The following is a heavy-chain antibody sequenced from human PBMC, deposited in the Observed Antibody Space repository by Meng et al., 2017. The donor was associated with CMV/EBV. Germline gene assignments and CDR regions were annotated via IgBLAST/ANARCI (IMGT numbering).Heavy chain of an antibody. CDR3: ARGLRGPSLVRGVTHDAFDI. V-gene: IGHV3-64*02. CDR2: ISSDGSNT. CDR1: GFRFSIYA. Sequence: GESLKISCAASGFRFSIYAMYWVRQAPGKGLEFVSLISSDGSNTYYRDSVKGRFTISRDNSKNTVYLQMGSLRAEDTAVYYCARGLRGPSLVRGVTHDAFDIWGQGTMVTVSS. D-gene: IGHD3-10*01. J-gene: IGHJ3*02.